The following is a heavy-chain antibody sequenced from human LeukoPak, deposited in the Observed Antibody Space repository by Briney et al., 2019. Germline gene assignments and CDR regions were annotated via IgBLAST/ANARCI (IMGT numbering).Heavy chain of an antibody. J-gene: IGHJ6*02. V-gene: IGHV1-69*04. CDR3: ARDTVRGPYGMDV. Sequence: SVKVSCKASGGTFSSYAISWVRQAPGKGLEWMGRIIPILGIANYAQKFQGRVTITADKSTSTAYMELSSLRSEDTAVYYCARDTVRGPYGMDVWGQGTMVTVSS. CDR1: GGTFSSYA. D-gene: IGHD3-10*01. CDR2: IIPILGIA.